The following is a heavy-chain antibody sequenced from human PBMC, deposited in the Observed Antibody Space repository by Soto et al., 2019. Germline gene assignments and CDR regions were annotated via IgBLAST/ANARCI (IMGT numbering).Heavy chain of an antibody. V-gene: IGHV3-23*01. D-gene: IGHD3-3*01. Sequence: GGSLRLSCAASGFTFSSYAMIWVRQAPGKGLEWVSAISGSGGSTYYADSVKGRFTISRDNSKNTLYLQMNSLRAEDTAVYYCAKDLYSRRITIFGVVTPNFDYWGQGTLVTVSS. CDR2: ISGSGGST. CDR1: GFTFSSYA. CDR3: AKDLYSRRITIFGVVTPNFDY. J-gene: IGHJ4*02.